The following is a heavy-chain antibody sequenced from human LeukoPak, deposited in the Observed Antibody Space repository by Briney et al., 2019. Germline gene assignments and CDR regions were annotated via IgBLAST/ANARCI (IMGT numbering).Heavy chain of an antibody. Sequence: SETLSLTCSVSGGSISSSGYYWNWIRQPPGKGLEWVGSIYYSGTTYYNSSLKSRVTISEDTSKNRFSLMLTSVTAADTAVYYCARQVSDYFYYYIDVWGEGITVIVSS. CDR3: ARQVSDYFYYYIDV. J-gene: IGHJ6*03. V-gene: IGHV4-39*01. CDR1: GGSISSSGYY. CDR2: IYYSGTT.